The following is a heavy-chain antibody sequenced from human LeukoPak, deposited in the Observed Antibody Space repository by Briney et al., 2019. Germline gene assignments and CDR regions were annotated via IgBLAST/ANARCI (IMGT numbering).Heavy chain of an antibody. CDR3: ARANIVVVPAAIRPTGNYYGMDV. J-gene: IGHJ6*02. V-gene: IGHV3-48*04. CDR1: GFTFSSYA. CDR2: ISSSGSTI. Sequence: GGSLRLSCAASGFTFSSYAMSWVRQAPGKGLEWVSYISSSGSTIYYADSVKGRFTISRDNAKNSLYLQMNSLRAEDTAVYYCARANIVVVPAAIRPTGNYYGMDVWGQGTTVTVSS. D-gene: IGHD2-2*01.